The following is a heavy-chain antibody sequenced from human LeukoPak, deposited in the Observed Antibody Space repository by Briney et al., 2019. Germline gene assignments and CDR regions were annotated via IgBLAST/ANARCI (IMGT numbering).Heavy chain of an antibody. V-gene: IGHV4-30-4*07. D-gene: IGHD3-10*01. J-gene: IGHJ3*02. CDR1: GGSISSGGYS. Sequence: SETLSLTFAVSGGSISSGGYSWSWIRQPPGKGLEWIGYIYYSGSTYYNPSLKSRVTISVDTSKNQFSLKLSSVTAADTAVYYCARNFEWFGVLLNSNDAFDIWGQGTMVTVSS. CDR3: ARNFEWFGVLLNSNDAFDI. CDR2: IYYSGST.